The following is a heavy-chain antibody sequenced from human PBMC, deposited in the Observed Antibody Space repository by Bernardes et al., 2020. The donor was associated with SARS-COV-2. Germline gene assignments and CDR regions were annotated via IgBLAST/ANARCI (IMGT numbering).Heavy chain of an antibody. CDR3: AHRRPSTWEGDWFDP. CDR1: LFSLSPSGVA. Sequence: SGNTLLKPPHALTLTCPFSLFSLSPSGVAVGWIRQPPGKALEWLAPTYSDDDKRYSPALKNRLTITKDTSKNQVVLTVANVEPLDTATYFCAHRRPSTWEGDWFDPWGQGSLVTVSS. D-gene: IGHD6-13*01. CDR2: TYSDDDK. V-gene: IGHV2-5*02. J-gene: IGHJ5*02.